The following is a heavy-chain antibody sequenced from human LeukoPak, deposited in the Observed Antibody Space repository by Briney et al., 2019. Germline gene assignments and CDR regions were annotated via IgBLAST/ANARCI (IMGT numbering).Heavy chain of an antibody. D-gene: IGHD3-10*01. V-gene: IGHV3-23*01. CDR3: AKWQRITYDRGYFDL. CDR1: GFTFSSYW. CDR2: ISGSGGST. Sequence: GGSLRLSCAASGFTFSSYWMHWVRQAPGKGLEWVSAISGSGGSTYYADSVKGRFTISRDNSKNTLYLQMNSLRAEDTAVYYCAKWQRITYDRGYFDLWGRGTLVTVSS. J-gene: IGHJ2*01.